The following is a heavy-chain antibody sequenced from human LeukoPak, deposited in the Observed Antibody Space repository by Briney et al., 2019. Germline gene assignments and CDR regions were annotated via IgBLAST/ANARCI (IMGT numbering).Heavy chain of an antibody. V-gene: IGHV1-18*01. CDR3: AINYDFWSGYYIFDY. J-gene: IGHJ4*02. CDR2: ISAYNGNT. CDR1: GYTFTSYG. Sequence: ASVKVSCKASGYTFTSYGISWVRQAPGQGLEWMGWISAYNGNTNYAQKLQGRVTMTTDTSTSTAYMELRSLRSDYTAVYYCAINYDFWSGYYIFDYWGQGTLVTVSS. D-gene: IGHD3-3*01.